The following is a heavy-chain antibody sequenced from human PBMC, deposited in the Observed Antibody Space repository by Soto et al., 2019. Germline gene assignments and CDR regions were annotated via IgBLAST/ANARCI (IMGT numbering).Heavy chain of an antibody. CDR2: IYYSGST. CDR3: ARTTYYYDSSGYSQYYFDY. J-gene: IGHJ4*02. CDR1: GGSISSYY. V-gene: IGHV4-59*08. D-gene: IGHD3-22*01. Sequence: PSETLSLTCTVSGGSISSYYWSWIRQPPGKGLEWIGYIYYSGSTNYKPSLKSRITITVDTSKKQFSLKLNSVTAADTAVYYCARTTYYYDSSGYSQYYFDYWGQGTLVTVSS.